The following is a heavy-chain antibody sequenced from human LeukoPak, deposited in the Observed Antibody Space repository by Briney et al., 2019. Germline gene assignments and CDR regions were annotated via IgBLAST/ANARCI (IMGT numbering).Heavy chain of an antibody. J-gene: IGHJ4*02. CDR3: ARVFTAMYYYFDY. D-gene: IGHD5-18*01. CDR1: GYSISSGYY. V-gene: IGHV4-38-2*02. CDR2: FYHRGTT. Sequence: SETLSLTCTVSGYSISSGYYWGWIRQPPGKGLEWIGSFYHRGTTSYNPSLKSRVTISIDTSKNQFSLKLSSVTAADTAVYYCARVFTAMYYYFDYWGQGTLVTVSS.